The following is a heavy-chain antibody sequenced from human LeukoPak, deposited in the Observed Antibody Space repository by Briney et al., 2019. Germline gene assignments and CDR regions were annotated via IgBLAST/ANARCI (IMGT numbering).Heavy chain of an antibody. CDR3: ARADTAMVDSFDY. CDR2: INQDGSEK. CDR1: GFTLRNYL. J-gene: IGHJ4*02. Sequence: GGSLRLSCAASGFTLRNYLMSWVRQAAGKGLEWVANINQDGSEKYYADSVKGRFTISRDNAKNSLYLQMNSLRAEDTAVYYCARADTAMVDSFDYWGQGTLVTVSS. V-gene: IGHV3-7*01. D-gene: IGHD5-18*01.